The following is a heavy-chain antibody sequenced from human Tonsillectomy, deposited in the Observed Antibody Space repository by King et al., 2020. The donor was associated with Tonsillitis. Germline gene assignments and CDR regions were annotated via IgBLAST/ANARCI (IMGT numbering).Heavy chain of an antibody. Sequence: VQLVESGGDLVQPGGSLRLSCAASGFTFSSYAMSWVRQAPGKGLEWVSAINGSGGSTYYADSVKGRFSISRDNSKNTLYLQMNSLRAEDTAVYYCAKGGSGSSSPFDYWGQGTLVTVSS. J-gene: IGHJ4*02. V-gene: IGHV3-23*04. CDR1: GFTFSSYA. CDR2: INGSGGST. D-gene: IGHD6-6*01. CDR3: AKGGSGSSSPFDY.